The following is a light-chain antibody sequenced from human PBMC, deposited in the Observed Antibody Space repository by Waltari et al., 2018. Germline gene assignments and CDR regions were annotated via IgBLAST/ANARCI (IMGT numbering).Light chain of an antibody. CDR1: QSLVHSDGNTY. J-gene: IGKJ2*03. Sequence: DVVMTQSPLSLPITPGQPASISCRSSQSLVHSDGNTYLSWFHQKPGQPPRLLIYKVSNRHSGVPDRFSGSGAGTDFTLKISRVEAEDVGVYYCGQGTHWPLYSFGQGTKVEIK. CDR3: GQGTHWPLYS. V-gene: IGKV2-30*02. CDR2: KVS.